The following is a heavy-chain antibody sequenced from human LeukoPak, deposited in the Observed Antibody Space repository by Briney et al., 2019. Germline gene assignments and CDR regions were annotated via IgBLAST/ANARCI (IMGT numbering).Heavy chain of an antibody. CDR1: GFTFSNYW. V-gene: IGHV3-74*01. J-gene: IGHJ4*02. CDR2: ISSDGSST. D-gene: IGHD3-10*01. Sequence: PGGSLRLSCAASGFTFSNYWMHWVRQAPGKGLVWVSRISSDGSSTSYADSVKGRFTISRDNAKNALYLQMNSLRAEDTAVYYCARDRGARGRGLAWGQGTLVSVSS. CDR3: ARDRGARGRGLA.